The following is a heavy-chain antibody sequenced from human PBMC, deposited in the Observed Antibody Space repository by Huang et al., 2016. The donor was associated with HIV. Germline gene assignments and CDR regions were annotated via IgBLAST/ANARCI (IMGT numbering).Heavy chain of an antibody. CDR1: GFPFRDYD. CDR3: AKEQKTIFGVAISFFDY. D-gene: IGHD3-3*01. CDR2: ISGSGGTT. V-gene: IGHV3-23*01. J-gene: IGHJ4*01. Sequence: EVQLLESGGTLVKPGGSLRLSCEASGFPFRDYDMSWVRQTPDKGLEWVSTISGSGGTTHDAESVKGRFTISRDNSNKTLYLHMVSLRAEDTALYYCAKEQKTIFGVAISFFDYWGQGTLVTVSS.